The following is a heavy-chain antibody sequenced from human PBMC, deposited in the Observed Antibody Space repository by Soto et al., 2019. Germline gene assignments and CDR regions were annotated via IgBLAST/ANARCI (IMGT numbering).Heavy chain of an antibody. CDR1: GFTFSSYA. V-gene: IGHV3-23*01. CDR3: ARDENIVVVPAAISYYFDY. J-gene: IGHJ4*02. CDR2: ISGSGGST. D-gene: IGHD2-2*01. Sequence: EVQLLESGGGLVQPGGSLRLSCAASGFTFSSYAMSWVRQAPGKGLEWVSAISGSGGSTYYADSVKGRFTISRDNSKNTLYLQMNRLRAEDTAVYYCARDENIVVVPAAISYYFDYWGQGTLVTVSS.